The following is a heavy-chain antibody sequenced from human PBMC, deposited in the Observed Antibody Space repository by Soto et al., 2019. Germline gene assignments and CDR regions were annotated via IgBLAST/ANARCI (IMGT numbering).Heavy chain of an antibody. D-gene: IGHD3-22*01. CDR1: GGTFSSYA. CDR3: ARDRLDYYDSSGYYAPDAFDI. V-gene: IGHV1-69*13. J-gene: IGHJ3*02. CDR2: IIPIFGTA. Sequence: SVKVSCKASGGTFSSYAISWVRQAPGQGLEWMGGIIPIFGTANYAQKFQGRVTITADESTSTAYMELSSLRSEDTAVYYCARDRLDYYDSSGYYAPDAFDIWGQGTMVTVSS.